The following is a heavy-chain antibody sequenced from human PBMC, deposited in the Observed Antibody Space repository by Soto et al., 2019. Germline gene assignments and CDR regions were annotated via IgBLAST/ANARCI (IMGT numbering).Heavy chain of an antibody. J-gene: IGHJ6*02. D-gene: IGHD3-16*02. CDR1: GGTFSSYT. Sequence: QVPLVQSGAEVKKPGSSVKVSCKASGGTFSSYTISWVRQAPGQGLEWMGRIIPILGIANYAQKFQGRVTITADKSTGTAYMERSSVRAEDSAVYYCAREFDYDYVWGSYRLSGMDVWGQGTTVTVSS. CDR2: IIPILGIA. V-gene: IGHV1-69*08. CDR3: AREFDYDYVWGSYRLSGMDV.